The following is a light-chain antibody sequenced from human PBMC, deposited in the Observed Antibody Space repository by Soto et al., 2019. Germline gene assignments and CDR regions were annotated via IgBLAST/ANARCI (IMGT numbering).Light chain of an antibody. CDR2: AAS. V-gene: IGKV1-39*01. Sequence: DIQMTQSPSSLSASVGDRVTITCRASQSINSNLNWYQQKPGKAPKVLIYAASSLQSGVPSRFSGSGSGTDFTLTISSLQPEDSATYLCQQSYSSPLTFGGGTKVEIK. J-gene: IGKJ4*01. CDR1: QSINSN. CDR3: QQSYSSPLT.